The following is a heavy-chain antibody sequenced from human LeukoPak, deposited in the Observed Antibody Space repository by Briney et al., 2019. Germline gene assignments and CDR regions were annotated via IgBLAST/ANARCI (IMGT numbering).Heavy chain of an antibody. Sequence: GGSLRLSCAASGFTFSSYAMSWVRQAPGKGLGWVSAISGSGGSTYYVDSVKGRFTISRDNSKNTLYLQMNSLRAEDTAVYYCAKTVGYYDIGAAFDIWGQGTMVTVSS. CDR2: ISGSGGST. J-gene: IGHJ3*02. V-gene: IGHV3-23*01. CDR1: GFTFSSYA. D-gene: IGHD3-9*01. CDR3: AKTVGYYDIGAAFDI.